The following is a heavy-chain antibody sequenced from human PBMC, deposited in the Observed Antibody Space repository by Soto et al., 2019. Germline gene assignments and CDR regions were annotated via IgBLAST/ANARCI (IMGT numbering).Heavy chain of an antibody. CDR3: ARERKYQLLSWYWFDP. D-gene: IGHD2-2*01. V-gene: IGHV6-1*01. CDR1: GDSVSSNSAA. Sequence: SRTLSLTCAISGDSVSSNSAAWNWFRQSPSRGLEWLGRTYYKSKWYDDYAVSVKGRITINPDTSKNQFSLQLSSVTPEDTAVYYCARERKYQLLSWYWFDPWGQGTLVTVSS. J-gene: IGHJ5*02. CDR2: TYYKSKWYD.